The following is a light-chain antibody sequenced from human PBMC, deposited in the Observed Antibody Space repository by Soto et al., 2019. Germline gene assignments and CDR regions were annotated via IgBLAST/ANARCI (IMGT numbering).Light chain of an antibody. V-gene: IGKV3-11*01. CDR2: GAS. Sequence: EIVMTQSPATLSVSPGERATLSCRASQSVSSNLAWYQQKPGQAPRLLIYGASNRATGIPARFSGSGSGTDFTLTISSLEPEDFALYYCQQRSNWPRITFGQGTRLEIK. J-gene: IGKJ5*01. CDR3: QQRSNWPRIT. CDR1: QSVSSN.